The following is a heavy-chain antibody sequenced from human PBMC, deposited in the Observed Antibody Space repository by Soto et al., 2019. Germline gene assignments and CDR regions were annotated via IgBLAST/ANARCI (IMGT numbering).Heavy chain of an antibody. CDR2: VIPIFHTP. CDR3: ATYDYVWGSYRYSEHFVY. J-gene: IGHJ4*02. V-gene: IGHV1-69*12. CDR1: RGTFSRYT. D-gene: IGHD3-16*02. Sequence: QVQLVQSGAEVKKPGSSVKVSCKASRGTFSRYTVSWVRQAPGQGLEWMGGVIPIFHTPNYAPKFQGRVTITADESTSTAYMELSSLRSEDTAVYYCATYDYVWGSYRYSEHFVYWGQGTLVTVSS.